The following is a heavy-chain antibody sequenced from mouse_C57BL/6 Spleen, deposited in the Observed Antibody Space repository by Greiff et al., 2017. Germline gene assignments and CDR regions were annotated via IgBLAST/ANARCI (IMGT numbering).Heavy chain of an antibody. J-gene: IGHJ2*01. CDR3: ARDYSNYFDY. CDR2: IDPSDSYT. V-gene: IGHV1-50*01. Sequence: QVQLQQPGAELVKPGASVKLSCKASGYTFTSYWMQWVKQRPGQGLEWIGEIDPSDSYTNYNQKFKGKATLTVDTSSSTAYMQLSSLTSEVSAVDYCARDYSNYFDYWGQGTTLTVSS. D-gene: IGHD2-5*01. CDR1: GYTFTSYW.